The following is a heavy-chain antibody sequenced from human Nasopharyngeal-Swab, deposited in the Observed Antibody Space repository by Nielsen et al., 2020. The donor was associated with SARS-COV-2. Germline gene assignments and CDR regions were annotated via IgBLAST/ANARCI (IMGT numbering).Heavy chain of an antibody. Sequence: GGSLRLSCAVSGFTFSSYNMNWVRQPPGRGLEWVSYISSSSTIYYADSVKGRFTISRDNAKNSLYLQMNSLRDEDTAVYYCARPTYGGYVIYFDYWGQGTLVTVSS. J-gene: IGHJ4*02. CDR2: ISSSSTI. CDR3: ARPTYGGYVIYFDY. V-gene: IGHV3-48*02. CDR1: GFTFSSYN. D-gene: IGHD5-12*01.